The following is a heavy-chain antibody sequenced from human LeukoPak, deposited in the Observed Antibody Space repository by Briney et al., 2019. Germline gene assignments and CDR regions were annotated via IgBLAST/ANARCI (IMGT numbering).Heavy chain of an antibody. V-gene: IGHV4-4*07. CDR1: GGSISSYY. CDR2: IYHSGST. Sequence: SETLSLTCTVSGGSISSYYWSWIRQPAGKGLEWIGRIYHSGSTYYNPSLKSRVTISVDTSKNQFSLKLSSVTAADTAVYYCARGRSGSYRFDAFDIWGQGTMVTVSS. D-gene: IGHD1-26*01. CDR3: ARGRSGSYRFDAFDI. J-gene: IGHJ3*02.